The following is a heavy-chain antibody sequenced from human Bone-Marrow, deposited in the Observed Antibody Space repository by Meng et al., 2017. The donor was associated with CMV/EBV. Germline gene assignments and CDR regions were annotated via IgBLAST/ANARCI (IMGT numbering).Heavy chain of an antibody. CDR3: ARLTAYTIFGVAPIGGYYFDY. CDR1: GYIFINYG. Sequence: ASVKVSCKASGYIFINYGVSWVRQAPGQGLEWMGWISAYNGNTNFAQKFQGRVTMTTDTSTSTAYMELRSLRSDDTAVYYCARLTAYTIFGVAPIGGYYFDYWGQGTLVTVSS. D-gene: IGHD3-3*01. V-gene: IGHV1-18*01. CDR2: ISAYNGNT. J-gene: IGHJ4*02.